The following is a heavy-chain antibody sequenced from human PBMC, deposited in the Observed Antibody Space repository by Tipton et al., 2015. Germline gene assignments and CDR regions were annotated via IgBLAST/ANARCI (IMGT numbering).Heavy chain of an antibody. V-gene: IGHV3-21*01. J-gene: IGHJ4*02. CDR1: GPTLSSYW. Sequence: SLRLSCAASGPTLSSYWMSWVRQAPGKGLEWVSSISVDSYFIYHADSVKGRFTISRDNARNSLYLQMNSLREEDTAVYYCGREDRGYSSGDYWGQGTLVTVSS. D-gene: IGHD6-25*01. CDR3: GREDRGYSSGDY. CDR2: ISVDSYFI.